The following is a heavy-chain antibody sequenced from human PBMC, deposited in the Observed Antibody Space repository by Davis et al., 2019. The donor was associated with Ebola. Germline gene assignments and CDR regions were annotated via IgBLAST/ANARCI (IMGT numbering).Heavy chain of an antibody. CDR3: ARGYSYGSRIFDY. CDR1: GGSFSGYY. Sequence: GSLRLSCAVYGGSFSGYYWSWIRKPPGKGLEWIGEINHSGSTNYNPSLKSRVTISVDTSKNQFSLKLSSVTAADTAVYYCARGYSYGSRIFDYWGQGTLVTVSS. D-gene: IGHD5-18*01. CDR2: INHSGST. J-gene: IGHJ4*02. V-gene: IGHV4-34*01.